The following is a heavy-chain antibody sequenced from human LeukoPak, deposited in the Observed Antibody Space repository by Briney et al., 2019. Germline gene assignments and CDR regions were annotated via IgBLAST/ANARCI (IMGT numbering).Heavy chain of an antibody. V-gene: IGHV1-8*02. CDR3: ARAGGYCGRISCPYYFDY. CDR1: GGTFSSYA. Sequence: ASVKVSCKASGGTFSSYAISWVRQAPGQGLEWMGWMNPNSGNTGYAQKFQGRVTMTRNTSINTAYMELSSLRSEDTAVYYCARAGGYCGRISCPYYFDYWGQGSLVAVSS. J-gene: IGHJ4*02. CDR2: MNPNSGNT. D-gene: IGHD2-15*01.